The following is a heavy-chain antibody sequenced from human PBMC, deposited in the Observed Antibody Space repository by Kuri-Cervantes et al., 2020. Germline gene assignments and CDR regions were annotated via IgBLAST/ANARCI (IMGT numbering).Heavy chain of an antibody. J-gene: IGHJ3*01. CDR2: ISHCGTS. D-gene: IGHD3-10*01. CDR1: GGSFSGYY. V-gene: IGHV4-34*01. Sequence: SETLSLTCAVYGGSFSGYYWSWIPQPPGQGLEWIGEISHCGTSNYRLSLKSRVTTSKDTSKNQFSLKLSSVTAADTAIYYCARDRGTTGGPYGRTFDLWGQGTLVTVSS. CDR3: ARDRGTTGGPYGRTFDL.